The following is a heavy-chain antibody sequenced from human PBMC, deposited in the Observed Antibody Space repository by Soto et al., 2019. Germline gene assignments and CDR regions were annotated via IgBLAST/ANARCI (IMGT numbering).Heavy chain of an antibody. CDR3: ATQPYSSSWADYYYYYYMDV. CDR2: IYYSGST. CDR1: GGSISSSSYY. Sequence: PSETLSLTCTVSGGSISSSSYYWGWIRQPPGKGLEWIGSIYYSGSTYYNPSLKSRVTISVDTSKNQFSLKLSSVTAADTAVYYCATQPYSSSWADYYYYYYMDVWGKGTTVTVSS. D-gene: IGHD6-13*01. J-gene: IGHJ6*03. V-gene: IGHV4-39*01.